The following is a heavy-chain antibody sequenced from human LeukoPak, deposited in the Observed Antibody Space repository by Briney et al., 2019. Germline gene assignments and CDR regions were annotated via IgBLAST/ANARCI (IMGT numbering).Heavy chain of an antibody. Sequence: GGSLRLSCAASGFTFSSYGMHWVRQAPGKGLEWVAFIRYDGSNKYYADSVKGRFTISRDNSKNTLYLQMNSLRAEDTAVYYCAKGQLTTVTTWVGFDYWGQGTLFTVSS. D-gene: IGHD4-11*01. CDR3: AKGQLTTVTTWVGFDY. J-gene: IGHJ4*02. V-gene: IGHV3-30*02. CDR2: IRYDGSNK. CDR1: GFTFSSYG.